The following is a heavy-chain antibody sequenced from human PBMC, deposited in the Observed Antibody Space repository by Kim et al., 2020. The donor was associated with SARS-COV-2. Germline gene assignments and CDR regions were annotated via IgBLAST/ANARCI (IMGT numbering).Heavy chain of an antibody. D-gene: IGHD3-10*01. CDR3: ASPNGSGSYYEVYYFDY. V-gene: IGHV4-39*01. J-gene: IGHJ4*02. CDR1: GGSISSSSYY. CDR2: IYYSGST. Sequence: SETLSLTCTVSGGSISSSSYYWGWIRQPPGKGLEWIGSIYYSGSTYYNPSLKSRVTISVDTSKNQFSLKLSSVTAADTAVYYCASPNGSGSYYEVYYFDYWGQGTLVTVSS.